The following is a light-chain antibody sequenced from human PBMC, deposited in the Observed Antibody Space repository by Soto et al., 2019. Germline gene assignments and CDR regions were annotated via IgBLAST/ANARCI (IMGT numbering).Light chain of an antibody. Sequence: DIVLTQSPGTLSLSPGERATLSCRASQSVSSYLAWYQQKPGQAPRLLIYGASSRATGIPDRFSGGGSGTDFTLTISRLEPEDFAVYYCHQYGSSSRTFGQGTKVEVK. CDR1: QSVSSY. J-gene: IGKJ1*01. CDR3: HQYGSSSRT. CDR2: GAS. V-gene: IGKV3-20*01.